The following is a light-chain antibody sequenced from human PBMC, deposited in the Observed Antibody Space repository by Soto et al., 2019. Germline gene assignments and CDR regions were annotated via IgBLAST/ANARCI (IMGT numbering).Light chain of an antibody. CDR1: SSDIGPYNY. V-gene: IGLV2-14*01. CDR2: EVT. J-gene: IGLJ1*01. CDR3: SSYTSSSTLYV. Sequence: QSSLTQPASVSGSPGQSITISCIGTSSDIGPYNYVSWYQQHPDKAPKLILYEVTNRPSGASDRFSGSKSGNAAFLTISGLQAEDEADYYCSSYTSSSTLYVFGTGTKVTVL.